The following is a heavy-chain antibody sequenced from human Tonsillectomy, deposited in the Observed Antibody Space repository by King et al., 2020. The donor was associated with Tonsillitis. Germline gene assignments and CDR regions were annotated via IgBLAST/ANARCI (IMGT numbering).Heavy chain of an antibody. CDR2: IYPGDSDT. D-gene: IGHD2-21*02. J-gene: IGHJ3*02. Sequence: QLVQSGAEVKKPGESLKISCKGSGYSFTNYWIGWVRQMPGKGLEWMGIIYPGDSDTRYSPSFQGQVTISADKSISAAYLQWSSLKASDTAMYYCARHSVVVTEAFDIWGQGTMVTVSS. CDR3: ARHSVVVTEAFDI. V-gene: IGHV5-51*01. CDR1: GYSFTNYW.